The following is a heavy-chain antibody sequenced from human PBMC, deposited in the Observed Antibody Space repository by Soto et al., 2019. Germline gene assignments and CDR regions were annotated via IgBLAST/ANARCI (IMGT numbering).Heavy chain of an antibody. CDR1: GFMXTSSA. D-gene: IGHD3-22*01. J-gene: IGHJ3*02. V-gene: IGHV1-58*01. CDR2: LVVGSCNT. CDR3: ARDNAMIVTGRAFDI. Sequence: GXSXKVSFKTSGFMXTSSAVQLVRQARGQRLEWIGWLVVGSCNTHYAQHFQERVTLTRDMSTRTAYMELSSLRSEYTAVYYCARDNAMIVTGRAFDIWGQGTMGTVS.